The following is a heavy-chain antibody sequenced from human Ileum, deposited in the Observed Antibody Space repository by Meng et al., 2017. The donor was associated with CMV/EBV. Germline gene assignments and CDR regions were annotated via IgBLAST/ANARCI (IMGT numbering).Heavy chain of an antibody. D-gene: IGHD3-22*01. CDR3: ARDPSSPSSSGYYYD. CDR1: GFTVSRGY. Sequence: GESLKISCAASGFTVSRGYMTWVRQAPGKGLEWVSIIYSGGGTYYADSVKGRFTISRDNSKNTLYLQMNSLRTEDTAVYYCARDPSSPSSSGYYYDWGQGTLVTVSS. J-gene: IGHJ4*02. V-gene: IGHV3-66*02. CDR2: IYSGGGT.